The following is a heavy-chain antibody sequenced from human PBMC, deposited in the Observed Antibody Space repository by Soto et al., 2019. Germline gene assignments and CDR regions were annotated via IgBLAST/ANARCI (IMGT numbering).Heavy chain of an antibody. V-gene: IGHV4-59*01. J-gene: IGHJ5*02. D-gene: IGHD5-12*01. Sequence: QVQLQESGPGLVKPSETLSLTCTVSGGSISSYYWGWIRQLPGKGLEWIGYIYYSGSTNYNPSLMSLVTITVDTSQNQFSLKLSAVTAADTAVYYCARLLDIVATIPSWFDPWGQGTLVTVSS. CDR3: ARLLDIVATIPSWFDP. CDR2: IYYSGST. CDR1: GGSISSYY.